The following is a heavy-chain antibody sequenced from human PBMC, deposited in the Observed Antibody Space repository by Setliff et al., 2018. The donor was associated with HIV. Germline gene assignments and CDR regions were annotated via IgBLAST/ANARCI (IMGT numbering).Heavy chain of an antibody. Sequence: QPGGSLRLSCAASGLTFSRHWMHWVRQAPGKGLVWVSRVNNDGSSTTYADSVRGRFAISRDNTKNTVYLQMNSLRAEDTAVYYCATDGAWGQGTLVTVSS. D-gene: IGHD3-16*01. CDR2: VNNDGSST. V-gene: IGHV3-74*01. CDR3: ATDGA. CDR1: GLTFSRHW. J-gene: IGHJ5*02.